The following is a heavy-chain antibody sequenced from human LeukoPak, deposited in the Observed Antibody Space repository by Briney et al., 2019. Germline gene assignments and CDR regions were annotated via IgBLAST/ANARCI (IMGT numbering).Heavy chain of an antibody. Sequence: GGSLRLSCAASGFTFSRYSMNWVRQAPGKGLEWVSSISISSSYIYYADSVKGRFTMSRDNAKNSLYLQVNSLRAEDTAVYYCARSSGWYHRGPDYYYYYMDVWGKGTTVTVS. CDR1: GFTFSRYS. CDR2: ISISSSYI. J-gene: IGHJ6*03. D-gene: IGHD6-19*01. CDR3: ARSSGWYHRGPDYYYYYMDV. V-gene: IGHV3-21*01.